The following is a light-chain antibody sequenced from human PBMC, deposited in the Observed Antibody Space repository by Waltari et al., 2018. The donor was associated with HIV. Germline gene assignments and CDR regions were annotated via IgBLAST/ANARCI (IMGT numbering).Light chain of an antibody. CDR2: DDS. J-gene: IGLJ2*01. CDR1: NIGRKR. CDR3: QVWDTSSDHQGV. V-gene: IGLV3-21*02. Sequence: SYVLIQLPSVSVAPGQTARITCGGNNIGRKREHWYQQQPGQAPMLVVYDDSARPSGIPERFSGSNSGNTATLTISRVEAGDEADYYCQVWDTSSDHQGVFGGGTKLTVL.